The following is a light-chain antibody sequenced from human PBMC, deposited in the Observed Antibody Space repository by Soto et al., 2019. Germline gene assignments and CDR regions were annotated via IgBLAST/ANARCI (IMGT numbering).Light chain of an antibody. Sequence: QSVLAQRRAGSWAPGQRVTIYCTGSSSNIGAGYDVHWYQQLPGTAPKLLIYGNSNRPSGVPDRFSGSKSGTSASLAITGLQAEDEADYYCQSYDSSLSAFYVFGTGTKVTVL. V-gene: IGLV1-40*01. J-gene: IGLJ1*01. CDR2: GNS. CDR3: QSYDSSLSAFYV. CDR1: SSNIGAGYD.